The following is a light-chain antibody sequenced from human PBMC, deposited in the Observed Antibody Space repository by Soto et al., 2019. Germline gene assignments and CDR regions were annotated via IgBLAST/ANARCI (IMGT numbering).Light chain of an antibody. CDR1: QSVSSN. CDR3: QQYNNWPRGT. J-gene: IGKJ2*02. CDR2: GAS. V-gene: IGKV3-15*01. Sequence: EIVMTQSPATLSVSPGERATLSCRASQSVSSNLAWYQQKPGQAPRLLIYGASTRATGIPARFSGSGSGTEFTLTISSVQSEDFAVYDCQQYNNWPRGTIGQGTKLEIK.